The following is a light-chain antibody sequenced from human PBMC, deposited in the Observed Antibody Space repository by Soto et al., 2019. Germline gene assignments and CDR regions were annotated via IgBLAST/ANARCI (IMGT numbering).Light chain of an antibody. Sequence: QSALTQPASVSGSPGEPITISCTGTSNDVGGYGYVSWYRQYAGKAPTLMVSEVSYRPSGVSDRFSGSKSGTTAFLTISGLQTEDEGHYYCSSYSPSSLLFGGGTKLTVL. CDR2: EVS. CDR1: SNDVGGYGY. J-gene: IGLJ3*02. V-gene: IGLV2-14*01. CDR3: SSYSPSSLL.